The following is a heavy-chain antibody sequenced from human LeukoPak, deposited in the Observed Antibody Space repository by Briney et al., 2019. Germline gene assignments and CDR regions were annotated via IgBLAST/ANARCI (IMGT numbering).Heavy chain of an antibody. CDR1: GFTFSSYA. CDR3: AGGYCSGGSWCYYYMDV. J-gene: IGHJ6*03. Sequence: PGGSLRLSCAASGFTFSSYAMHWVRQAPGKGLEWVAVISYDGSNKYYADSVKGRFTISRDNSKNTLYLQMNSLRGEDTAVYYCAGGYCSGGSWCYYYMDVWGKGTTVTVSS. D-gene: IGHD2-15*01. CDR2: ISYDGSNK. V-gene: IGHV3-30*04.